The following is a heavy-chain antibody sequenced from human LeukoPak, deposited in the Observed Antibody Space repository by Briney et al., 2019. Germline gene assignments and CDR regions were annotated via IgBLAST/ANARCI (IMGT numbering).Heavy chain of an antibody. CDR3: TRGTGAPNYFDF. CDR2: ISTYNGNT. V-gene: IGHV1-18*01. J-gene: IGHJ4*02. Sequence: ASVKVSCKASGYTFNSYDISWVRQAPGQGLEWMAWISTYNGNTNYALKVQGRATMTTDTSTSTAYMELRSLRSDDTAVYYCTRGTGAPNYFDFWGQGTLVTVSS. CDR1: GYTFNSYD. D-gene: IGHD7-27*01.